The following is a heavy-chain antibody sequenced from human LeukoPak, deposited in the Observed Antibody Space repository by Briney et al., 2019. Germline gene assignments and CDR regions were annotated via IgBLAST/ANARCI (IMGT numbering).Heavy chain of an antibody. Sequence: PGGSLRLSCAASGFTFSSYGMHWVRQAPGKGLEWVAVIWYDGSNKYYADSVKGRFTISRDNSKNTLYLQMNSLRAEDTAVYYCAREFGGSGSYYNPEYWGQGTLVTVSS. CDR1: GFTFSSYG. D-gene: IGHD3-10*01. CDR2: IWYDGSNK. J-gene: IGHJ4*02. V-gene: IGHV3-33*01. CDR3: AREFGGSGSYYNPEY.